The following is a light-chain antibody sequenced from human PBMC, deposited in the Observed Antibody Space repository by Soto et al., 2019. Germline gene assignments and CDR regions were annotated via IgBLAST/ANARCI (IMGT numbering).Light chain of an antibody. CDR3: SSYTGSSTHV. J-gene: IGLJ2*01. Sequence: QSALTQPASVSGSPGQSITISCTGTSSDVGGYNYVSWYQQHPGKAPKLMIYDVSNRPSGVSNRFSGSKSGNTASLTISGLHAEDEADYYCSSYTGSSTHVFGGGTKLTVL. V-gene: IGLV2-14*01. CDR1: SSDVGGYNY. CDR2: DVS.